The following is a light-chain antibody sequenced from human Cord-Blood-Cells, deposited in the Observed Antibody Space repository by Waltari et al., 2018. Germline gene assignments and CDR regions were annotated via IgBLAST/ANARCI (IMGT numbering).Light chain of an antibody. Sequence: IVLTQSPGTLSLSPGERATLSCRASQSVSSSYLAWYQQKPGQAPRLLIHGASSRATGIPDRFSGSGSGTDFTLTISRLEPEDFAVYYCQQYGSSPWTFGQGTKVEIK. V-gene: IGKV3-20*01. CDR1: QSVSSSY. J-gene: IGKJ1*01. CDR3: QQYGSSPWT. CDR2: GAS.